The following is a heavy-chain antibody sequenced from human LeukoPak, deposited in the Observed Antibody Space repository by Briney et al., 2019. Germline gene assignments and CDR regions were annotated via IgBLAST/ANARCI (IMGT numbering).Heavy chain of an antibody. J-gene: IGHJ4*02. CDR1: GGSISSGDYY. CDR3: ARDSWPEVVRFDY. CDR2: IYHGGTT. V-gene: IGHV4-39*07. D-gene: IGHD1-14*01. Sequence: SQTLSLTCTVSGGSISSGDYYWSWLRQPPGKGLEWIGIIYHGGTTYYNPSLKSRVTISVDTSNNQFSLRLSSGTAADTAVYYCARDSWPEVVRFDYWGQGALVTVSS.